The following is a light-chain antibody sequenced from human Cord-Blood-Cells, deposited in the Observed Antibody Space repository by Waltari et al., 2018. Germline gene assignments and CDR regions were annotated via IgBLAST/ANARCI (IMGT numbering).Light chain of an antibody. CDR1: QGISSG. V-gene: IGKV1-12*01. CDR3: QQANSFPPT. J-gene: IGKJ1*01. Sequence: DIQMTQPPSSVSASVGDRVTITCRASQGISSGLAWYQQKPGKDPKLLIYAASSLQSGVPSRCRGSGSGTDFTLTISSLQPEDFATYYCQQANSFPPTFGQGTKVEIK. CDR2: AAS.